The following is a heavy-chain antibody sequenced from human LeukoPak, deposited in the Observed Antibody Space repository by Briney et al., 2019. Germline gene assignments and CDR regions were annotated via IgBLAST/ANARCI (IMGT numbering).Heavy chain of an antibody. CDR2: INHSGST. V-gene: IGHV4-34*01. CDR3: ARGGTLRYFDWLSDAFDI. D-gene: IGHD3-9*01. J-gene: IGHJ3*02. Sequence: SETLSLTCAVYGGSFSGYYWSWIRQPPGKGLEWNGEINHSGSTNHNPSLKSRVTISVDTSKNQFSLKLSSVTAADTAVYYCARGGTLRYFDWLSDAFDIWGQGTMVTVSS. CDR1: GGSFSGYY.